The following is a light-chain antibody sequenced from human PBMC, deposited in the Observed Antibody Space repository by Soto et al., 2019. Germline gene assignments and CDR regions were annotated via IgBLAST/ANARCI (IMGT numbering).Light chain of an antibody. CDR1: SGYNNYR. CDR2: VGTGGIEG. CDR3: GEDHGYGNNFVII. V-gene: IGLV9-49*03. J-gene: IGLJ2*01. Sequence: QSVLTQPPSASASLGASVTLTCTLSSGYNNYRVYWYQQRPGKAPRFVMRVGTGGIEGSKGDGISDRFSVLGSGLNRFLTTENIQGDDESDVHCGEDHGYGNNFVIIFGGGTQLTVL.